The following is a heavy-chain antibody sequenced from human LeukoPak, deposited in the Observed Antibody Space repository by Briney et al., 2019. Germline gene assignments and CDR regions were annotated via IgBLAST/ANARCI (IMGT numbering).Heavy chain of an antibody. V-gene: IGHV3-9*01. CDR1: GFTFDDYA. CDR2: ISWNSGSI. J-gene: IGHJ4*02. D-gene: IGHD3-9*01. Sequence: GGSLRLSCAASGFTFDDYAMHWVRHAPGKGLEWVSGISWNSGSIGYADSVKGRFTISRDNAKNSLYLQMNSLRAEDTALYYCAKDGNDILTGYRSDWGQGTLVTVSS. CDR3: AKDGNDILTGYRSD.